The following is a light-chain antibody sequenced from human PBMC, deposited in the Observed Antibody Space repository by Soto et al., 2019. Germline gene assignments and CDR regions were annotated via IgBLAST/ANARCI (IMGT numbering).Light chain of an antibody. J-gene: IGLJ3*02. CDR3: AAWDDSLSGWV. CDR1: SSDVGSYNR. Sequence: QSALTQPPSVSGSPGQSVTISCTGTSSDVGSYNRLSWYQQPPGTAPKLIMYEVNTRPSGVPDRFSGSKSGSTASLTISGLQAEDEADYYCAAWDDSLSGWVFGGGTKVTVL. CDR2: EVN. V-gene: IGLV2-18*01.